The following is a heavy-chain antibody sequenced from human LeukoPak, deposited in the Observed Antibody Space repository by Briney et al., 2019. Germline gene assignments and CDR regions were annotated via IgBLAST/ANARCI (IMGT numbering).Heavy chain of an antibody. CDR2: IYYSGST. CDR1: GGSISSGGYY. J-gene: IGHJ6*04. Sequence: SETLSLTCTVSGGSISSGGYYWSWIRQHPGKGLEWIGYIYYSGSTYHNPSLKSRVTISVDTSKNQFSLKLSSVTAADTAVYYCAREPQLAGTMDVWGKGTTVTVSS. V-gene: IGHV4-31*03. D-gene: IGHD6-6*01. CDR3: AREPQLAGTMDV.